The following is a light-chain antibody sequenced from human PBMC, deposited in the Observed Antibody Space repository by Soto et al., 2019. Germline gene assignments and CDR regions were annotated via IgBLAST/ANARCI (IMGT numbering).Light chain of an antibody. CDR2: RNN. Sequence: QPVLTQPPSASGTPGQRVTISCSGSRSNIGSNYVYWYQQLPGTAPKLLIYRNNQRPSGVPDRFSGSKSGTSASLAISGLRSEDGADYYCAAWDDSLSGFWVFGGGTKVTVL. CDR1: RSNIGSNY. V-gene: IGLV1-47*01. CDR3: AAWDDSLSGFWV. J-gene: IGLJ3*02.